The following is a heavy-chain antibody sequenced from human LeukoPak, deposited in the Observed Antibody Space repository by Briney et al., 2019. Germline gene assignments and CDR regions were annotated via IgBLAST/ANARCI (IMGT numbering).Heavy chain of an antibody. V-gene: IGHV1-2*02. CDR3: ARALRGRYSSGWRYFDL. CDR2: INPNSGGT. CDR1: GYTFTGYY. D-gene: IGHD6-19*01. J-gene: IGHJ2*01. Sequence: ASVKVSCKASGYTFTGYYMHWVRQAPGQGLEWMGWINPNSGGTNYAQKFQGRVTMTRDTSISTAYMELSRLRSDDTAVYYCARALRGRYSSGWRYFDLWGRGTLVTVSS.